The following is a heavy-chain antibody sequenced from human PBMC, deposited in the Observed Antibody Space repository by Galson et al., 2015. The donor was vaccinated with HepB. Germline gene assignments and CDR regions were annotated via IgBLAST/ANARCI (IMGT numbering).Heavy chain of an antibody. J-gene: IGHJ5*01. CDR3: ARAVSSDHNWFDS. V-gene: IGHV3-74*01. Sequence: SLRLSCAASGFTFSSYWMHWVRQGPGQGLVWVSRMYLDGRTTTYADSVEGRFTISRDNAKNTLYLQMNSLRAEDTAVYYCARAVSSDHNWFDSWGQGTLVTVSS. D-gene: IGHD3-22*01. CDR1: GFTFSSYW. CDR2: MYLDGRTT.